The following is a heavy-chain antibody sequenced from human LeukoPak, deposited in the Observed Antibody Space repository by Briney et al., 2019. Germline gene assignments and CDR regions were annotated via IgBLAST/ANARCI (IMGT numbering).Heavy chain of an antibody. V-gene: IGHV3-53*01. D-gene: IGHD5-24*01. J-gene: IGHJ4*02. CDR3: AATNYGQFDY. Sequence: PGGSLRLSCAASGFTFSSYAMNWVRQAPGKGLEWVSVIYSGGSTYYADSVKGRFTISRDNSKNTLYLQMNSLRAEDTAVYYCAATNYGQFDYWGQGTLVTVSS. CDR2: IYSGGST. CDR1: GFTFSSYA.